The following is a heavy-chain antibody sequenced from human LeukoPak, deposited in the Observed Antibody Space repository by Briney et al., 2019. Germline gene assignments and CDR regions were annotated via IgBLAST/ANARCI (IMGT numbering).Heavy chain of an antibody. J-gene: IGHJ4*02. V-gene: IGHV3-21*01. CDR2: ISSSSSYI. D-gene: IGHD6-19*01. Sequence: GGSLRLSCAASGFTFSSYSMNWVRQAPGKGLEWVSSISSSSSYIYYADSVKGRFTISRDNAKNSLNLQMNSLRAEDTAVYYCARGSSGWYGGGYWGQGTLVTVSS. CDR3: ARGSSGWYGGGY. CDR1: GFTFSSYS.